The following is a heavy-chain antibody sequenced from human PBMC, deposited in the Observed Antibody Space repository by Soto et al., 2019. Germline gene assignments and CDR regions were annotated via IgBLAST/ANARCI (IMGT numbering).Heavy chain of an antibody. CDR3: GQGGVQAAPYAFDI. CDR1: GFTFSSYA. V-gene: IGHV3-23*01. CDR2: ISGSGGST. D-gene: IGHD2-2*01. J-gene: IGHJ3*02. Sequence: EVQLLESGGGLVQPGGSLRLSCAASGFTFSSYAMSWVRQAPGKGLEWVSAISGSGGSTYYADSVKGRFTISRDNPKELLYRLMSSLSGEEAAVYYCGQGGVQAAPYAFDIWGQGTMVTVSS.